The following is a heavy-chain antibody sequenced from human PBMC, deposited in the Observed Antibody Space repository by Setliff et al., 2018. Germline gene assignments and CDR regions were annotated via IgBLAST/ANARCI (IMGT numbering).Heavy chain of an antibody. CDR2: INPHGSEK. CDR1: GLSYTNDW. J-gene: IGHJ4*02. V-gene: IGHV3-7*01. Sequence: GGSLRLSCTASGLSYTNDWVSWVRQAPGKGLEWLASINPHGSEKYYADSVKGRFTISRDNAKNSLSLQMNNLRTEDTAVYYCFGAGTCSYWGQGTLVTVPS. CDR3: FGAGTCSY. D-gene: IGHD3-10*01.